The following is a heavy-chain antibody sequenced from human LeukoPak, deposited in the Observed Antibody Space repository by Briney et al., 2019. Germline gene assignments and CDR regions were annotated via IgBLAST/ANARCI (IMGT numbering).Heavy chain of an antibody. CDR3: ASGGKYCTGGACYGD. CDR2: IYSGGAT. CDR1: GFIVSDDY. D-gene: IGHD2-8*02. J-gene: IGHJ4*02. V-gene: IGHV3-53*01. Sequence: GGSLRLSCAASGFIVSDDYISWVRQTPGKGLEWVSVIYSGGATFYADSVKGRFTISRDNSKNTVHLQMNSPRAEDTAVYYCASGGKYCTGGACYGDWGQGTLVTVSS.